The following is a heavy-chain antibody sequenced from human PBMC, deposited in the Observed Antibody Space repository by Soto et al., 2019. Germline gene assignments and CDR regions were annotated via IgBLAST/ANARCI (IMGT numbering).Heavy chain of an antibody. J-gene: IGHJ4*02. CDR2: ISFDGTTK. V-gene: IGHV3-30-3*01. CDR3: ARHRDGGTYTYIDH. D-gene: IGHD3-10*01. CDR1: GFTFTDFG. Sequence: QVQLVESGGGVVQPGRSLRLSCAASGFTFTDFGLHWVRQAPGKGLGWVGLISFDGTTKYFADSVRGRFTISRDNSKNMLCLQLNSLRVEDTAVYYCARHRDGGTYTYIDHWGPGTLVTVSS.